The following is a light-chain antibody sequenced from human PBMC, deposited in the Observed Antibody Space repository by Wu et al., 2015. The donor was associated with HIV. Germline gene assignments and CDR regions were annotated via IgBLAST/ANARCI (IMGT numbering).Light chain of an antibody. CDR3: QQTYSTPKT. J-gene: IGKJ1*01. CDR2: AAS. Sequence: DIQMTQSPSSLSASVGDRVTITCRASQSISSDLKWYQQKPGAAPKLLIYAASSLQSGVPSRFSCSGSGTDFTLTISSLQPEDFATYYCQQTYSTPKTFGQGTKVEIK. CDR1: QSISSD. V-gene: IGKV1-39*01.